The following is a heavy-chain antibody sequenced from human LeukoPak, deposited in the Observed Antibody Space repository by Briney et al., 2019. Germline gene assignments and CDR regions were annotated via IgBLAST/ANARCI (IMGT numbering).Heavy chain of an antibody. D-gene: IGHD1-1*01. Sequence: GGPLRLSCAASGFTFSSYSMNWVRQAPGKGLEWVSSISSSSSYIYYADSVKGRFTISRDNSKNTLYLQMNSLGADDTAVYYCAKGNWRYFDYWGQGTLVTVSS. J-gene: IGHJ4*02. V-gene: IGHV3-21*04. CDR1: GFTFSSYS. CDR3: AKGNWRYFDY. CDR2: ISSSSSYI.